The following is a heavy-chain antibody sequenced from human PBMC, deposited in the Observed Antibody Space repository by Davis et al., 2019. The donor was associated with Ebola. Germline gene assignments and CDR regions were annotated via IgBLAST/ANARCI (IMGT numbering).Heavy chain of an antibody. CDR1: GGTFSSYA. Sequence: SVKVSCKASGGTFSSYAISWVRQAPGQGLEWMGGIIPIFGTANYAQKFQGRVTITADESTSTVYMELSSLRSEDTAVYYCAGTSPPAVGGYYPGWLAFDIWGQGTMVTVSS. D-gene: IGHD3-3*01. J-gene: IGHJ3*02. V-gene: IGHV1-69*13. CDR2: IIPIFGTA. CDR3: AGTSPPAVGGYYPGWLAFDI.